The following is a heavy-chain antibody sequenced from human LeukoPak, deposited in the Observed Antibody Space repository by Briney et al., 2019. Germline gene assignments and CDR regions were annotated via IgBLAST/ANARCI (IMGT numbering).Heavy chain of an antibody. CDR1: GFTFDDYT. D-gene: IGHD5-18*01. CDR2: ISWDGGST. J-gene: IGHJ4*02. Sequence: GGSLRLSCAASGFTFDDYTMHWVRQAPGKGLEWVSLISWDGGSTYYADSVKGRFTISRDNSKNSLYLQMNSLRTEDTALYYCAKDGNGGIQLWSQEDPYYFDYWGQGTLVTVSS. CDR3: AKDGNGGIQLWSQEDPYYFDY. V-gene: IGHV3-43*01.